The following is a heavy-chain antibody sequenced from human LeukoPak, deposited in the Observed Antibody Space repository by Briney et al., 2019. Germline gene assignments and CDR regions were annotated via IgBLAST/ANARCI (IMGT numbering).Heavy chain of an antibody. CDR1: GRTFSTYA. J-gene: IGHJ6*03. D-gene: IGHD1-1*01. CDR3: ARDPAERLRGASYYYYMDV. Sequence: SVKVSCKASGRTFSTYAISWVRQAPGQALDWMGGIIPMFGTADYAQKFQGRVTIIADESTSTVYMELSSLRSGATAVYYCARDPAERLRGASYYYYMDVWGKGTTVTVSS. CDR2: IIPMFGTA. V-gene: IGHV1-69*13.